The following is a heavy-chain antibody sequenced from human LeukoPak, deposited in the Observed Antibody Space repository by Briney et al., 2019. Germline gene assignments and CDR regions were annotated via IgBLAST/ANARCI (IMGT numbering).Heavy chain of an antibody. CDR3: AHASLNYDYVWGSYRSKYYFDY. Sequence: SQTLSLTCAISGDSVSSNSAAWNWIRQSPSRGLEWLGRTYYRSKWYNDYAVSVKSRITINPDTSKNQFSLQLNSVTPEDTAVYYCAHASLNYDYVWGSYRSKYYFDYWGQGTLVTVSS. V-gene: IGHV6-1*01. J-gene: IGHJ4*02. CDR1: GDSVSSNSAA. D-gene: IGHD3-16*02. CDR2: TYYRSKWYN.